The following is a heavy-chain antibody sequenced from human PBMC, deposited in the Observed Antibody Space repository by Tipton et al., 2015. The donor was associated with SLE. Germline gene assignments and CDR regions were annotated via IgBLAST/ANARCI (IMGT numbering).Heavy chain of an antibody. D-gene: IGHD1-26*01. V-gene: IGHV5-10-1*01. CDR2: IDPSDSYT. Sequence: QSGPEVKKPGESLRISCKGSGYSFTSYWISWVRQMPGKGLEWMGRIDPSDSYTNYSPSFQGHVTISADKSISTAYLQWSSLKASDTAMYYCARRRVLGSYSPYGMDVWGQGTTVTVSS. CDR3: ARRRVLGSYSPYGMDV. J-gene: IGHJ6*02. CDR1: GYSFTSYW.